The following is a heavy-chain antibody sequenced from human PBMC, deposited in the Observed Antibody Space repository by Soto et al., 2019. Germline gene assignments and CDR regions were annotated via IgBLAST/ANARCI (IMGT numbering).Heavy chain of an antibody. CDR3: ARVIAAAGVGYYYYGMDV. CDR1: GYSFTSYW. Sequence: PGESLKISCKGSGYSFTSYWIGWVRQMPGKGLEWMGIIYPGDSDTRYSPSFQGQVTISADKSVSTAYLQWSSLKASDTAVYYCARVIAAAGVGYYYYGMDVWGQGTTVTVSS. J-gene: IGHJ6*02. D-gene: IGHD6-13*01. V-gene: IGHV5-51*01. CDR2: IYPGDSDT.